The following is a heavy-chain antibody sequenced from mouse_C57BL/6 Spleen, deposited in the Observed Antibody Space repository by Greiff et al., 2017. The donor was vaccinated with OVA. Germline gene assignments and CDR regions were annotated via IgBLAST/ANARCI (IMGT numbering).Heavy chain of an antibody. CDR1: EFPFGNIG. J-gene: IGHJ4*01. Sequence: EVKLMESGGGLLKPGGSLKLSCAASEFPFGNIGMHWVRRAPEKGLGWVAYISSGSSTIYYADTVKGRFTISRDNAKNTLFLQMTSLRSEDTAMYYCARQAMDYWGQGTSVTVSS. V-gene: IGHV5-17*01. CDR3: ARQAMDY. CDR2: ISSGSSTI.